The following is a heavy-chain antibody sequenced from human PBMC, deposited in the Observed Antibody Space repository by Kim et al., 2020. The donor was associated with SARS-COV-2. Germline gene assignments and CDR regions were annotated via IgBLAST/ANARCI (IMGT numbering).Heavy chain of an antibody. J-gene: IGHJ4*02. V-gene: IGHV1-46*01. CDR2: INPRDGST. Sequence: ASVKVSCKASGYTFSSSKIQWVRQAPGQGLEWMGLINPRDGSTSYAQKFQGRLTLTGDTSTSTVYMELSSLRSEDRAVYYCARDSNWALDYWGQGTLVTVSS. CDR1: GYTFSSSK. D-gene: IGHD3-16*01. CDR3: ARDSNWALDY.